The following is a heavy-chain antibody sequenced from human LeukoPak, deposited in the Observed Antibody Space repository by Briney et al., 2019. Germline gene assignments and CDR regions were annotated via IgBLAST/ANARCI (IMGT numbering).Heavy chain of an antibody. CDR1: GDSVSSNSAA. Sequence: SQTLSLTCAISGDSVSSNSAAWNWIRQPPSRGLEWLGRIYYRSKWYNDYAVSVKSRITINPDTSKNQFSLQLNSVTPEDTAVYYCARDPSSWLGNWLDPWGQGTLVTVSS. CDR2: IYYRSKWYN. V-gene: IGHV6-1*01. D-gene: IGHD6-13*01. J-gene: IGHJ5*02. CDR3: ARDPSSWLGNWLDP.